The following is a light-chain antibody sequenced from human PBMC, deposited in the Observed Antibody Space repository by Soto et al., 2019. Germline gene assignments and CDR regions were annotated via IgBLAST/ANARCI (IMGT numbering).Light chain of an antibody. Sequence: IQMTQSPSTLSASVGDRVTITCRARQSISIWLAWYQQKPGKAPKLLIYKASNLESGVPSRFSGSGAGTEFTLIITSLQPDDSATYYRQQYNSYSWTFGQGTKVDIK. CDR2: KAS. J-gene: IGKJ1*01. CDR3: QQYNSYSWT. CDR1: QSISIW. V-gene: IGKV1-5*03.